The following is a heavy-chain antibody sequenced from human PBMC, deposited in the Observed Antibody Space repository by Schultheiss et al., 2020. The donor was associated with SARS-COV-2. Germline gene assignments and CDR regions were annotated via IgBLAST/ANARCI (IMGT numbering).Heavy chain of an antibody. V-gene: IGHV3-23*01. CDR2: INSDGSRT. Sequence: GGSLRLSCAASGFTFISYAMSWVRQAPGKGLEWVSRINSDGSRTNYADSVKGRFTISRDNAKNTLYLQMNGLRAEDTAVYYCAKDPDVVPAAYFDYWGQGTLVTVSS. CDR3: AKDPDVVPAAYFDY. J-gene: IGHJ4*02. D-gene: IGHD2-2*01. CDR1: GFTFISYA.